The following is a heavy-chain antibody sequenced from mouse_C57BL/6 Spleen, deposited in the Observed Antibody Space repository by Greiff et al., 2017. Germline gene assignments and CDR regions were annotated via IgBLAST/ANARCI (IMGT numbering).Heavy chain of an antibody. V-gene: IGHV1-55*01. Sequence: QVQLKESGAELVKPGASVKMSCKASGYTFTSYWITWVKQRPGQGLEWIGDIYPGSGSTNYNEKFKSKATLTVDTSSSTAYMQLSSLTSEDSAVYYCARFLTGTYWYFDVWGTGTTVTVSS. D-gene: IGHD4-1*01. CDR1: GYTFTSYW. CDR2: IYPGSGST. CDR3: ARFLTGTYWYFDV. J-gene: IGHJ1*03.